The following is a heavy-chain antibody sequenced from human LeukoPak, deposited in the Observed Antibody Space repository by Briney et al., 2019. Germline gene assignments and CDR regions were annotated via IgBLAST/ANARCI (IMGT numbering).Heavy chain of an antibody. Sequence: GGSLRLSCAASGFTFSSYAMSWVRQAPGKGLEWVSGISSSGCSTYYADSVQRRFTISRDNSKNTLFLQMNSLRAEDTALYYCASTLAYSSGWYHWGQGTLVSVSS. CDR1: GFTFSSYA. CDR2: ISSSGCST. J-gene: IGHJ5*02. V-gene: IGHV3-23*01. CDR3: ASTLAYSSGWYH. D-gene: IGHD6-19*01.